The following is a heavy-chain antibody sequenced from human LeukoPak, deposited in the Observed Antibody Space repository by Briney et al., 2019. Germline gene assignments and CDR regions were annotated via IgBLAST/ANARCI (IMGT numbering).Heavy chain of an antibody. Sequence: GRSLRLSCAASGFTFSSYAMHWVRQAPGKGLEWVAVISYDGSNKYYADSVKGRFTISRDNSKNTLYLQMNSLRAEATAVYYWARDRAVPAAKTYYFDYGGQGTLVPASS. CDR3: ARDRAVPAAKTYYFDY. CDR2: ISYDGSNK. CDR1: GFTFSSYA. V-gene: IGHV3-30-3*01. J-gene: IGHJ4*02. D-gene: IGHD2-2*01.